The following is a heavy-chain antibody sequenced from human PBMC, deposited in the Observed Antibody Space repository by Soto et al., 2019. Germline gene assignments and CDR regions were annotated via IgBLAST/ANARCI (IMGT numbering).Heavy chain of an antibody. CDR2: IIPIFGTA. D-gene: IGHD2-15*01. V-gene: IGHV1-69*01. J-gene: IGHJ6*02. CDR3: ARGQGYCSGGSCYSGDPYYYYYYGMDV. CDR1: GGTFSSYA. Sequence: QVQLVQSGAEVKKPGSSVKVSCKASGGTFSSYAISWVRQAPGQGLEWMGGIIPIFGTANYAQKFQGRVTITAGEATSTAYMELSSLSSEDPAVYYCARGQGYCSGGSCYSGDPYYYYYYGMDVWGQGTTVTVSS.